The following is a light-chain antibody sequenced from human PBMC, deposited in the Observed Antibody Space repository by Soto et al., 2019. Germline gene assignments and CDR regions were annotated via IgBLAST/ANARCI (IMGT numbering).Light chain of an antibody. CDR1: QSVSNNY. CDR2: GAS. J-gene: IGKJ1*01. Sequence: EIVLPQSPGSLALSPGGRATLSCRASQSVSNNYLAWYQQKPGQAPRLLIYGASNRATGIPDRFSGSGSGTDFTLTISRLETEDFAVYYCQHYGSSGTFGQGTKVDIK. CDR3: QHYGSSGT. V-gene: IGKV3-20*01.